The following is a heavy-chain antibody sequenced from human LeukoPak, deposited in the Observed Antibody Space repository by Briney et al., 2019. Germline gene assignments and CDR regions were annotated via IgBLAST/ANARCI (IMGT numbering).Heavy chain of an antibody. V-gene: IGHV3-30*02. CDR2: LQYDRTNV. CDR3: VRAEVGTTLKYYYYYMDV. CDR1: RFSFSSYG. Sequence: PGGSLRLSCAASRFSFSSYGMHWVRQAPGKGLEWVAYLQYDRTNVQYADSVRGRFTISRDNSKNILYLQMNSLRAEDTAVYYCVRAEVGTTLKYYYYYMDVWGKGTTVTVSS. J-gene: IGHJ6*03. D-gene: IGHD1-26*01.